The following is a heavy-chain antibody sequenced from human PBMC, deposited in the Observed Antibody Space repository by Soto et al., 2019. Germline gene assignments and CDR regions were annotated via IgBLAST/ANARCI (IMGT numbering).Heavy chain of an antibody. Sequence: EVQLVESGGGLVQPGGSLRLSCAASGFTFSNYAMHWVRQAPGKGLEYVSGISSNGGSTYYANSVRGRFTISRDNSKNTLYLQMGSLRAEAMAVYYCARDRGQLVRDFEYWGQGTLVTVSS. J-gene: IGHJ4*02. V-gene: IGHV3-64*01. CDR3: ARDRGQLVRDFEY. CDR2: ISSNGGST. CDR1: GFTFSNYA.